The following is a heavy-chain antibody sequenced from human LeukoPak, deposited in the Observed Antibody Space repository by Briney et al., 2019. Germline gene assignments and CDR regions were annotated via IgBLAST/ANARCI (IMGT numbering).Heavy chain of an antibody. J-gene: IGHJ5*02. V-gene: IGHV4-59*01. CDR3: ARFKGSNWFDP. CDR2: IYYSGST. CDR1: GGSISSYY. D-gene: IGHD3-10*01. Sequence: SETLSLTCTVSGGSISSYYWSWIRQPPGKGLEWIGYIYYSGSTNYNPSLKSRVTISVDTSKNQFSLKLSSVTAADTAVFYGARFKGSNWFDPWGQGTLVTVSS.